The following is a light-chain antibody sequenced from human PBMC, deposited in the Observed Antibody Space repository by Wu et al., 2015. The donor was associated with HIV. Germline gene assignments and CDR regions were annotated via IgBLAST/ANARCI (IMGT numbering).Light chain of an antibody. J-gene: IGKJ2*03. CDR3: QQYNNWPPYS. Sequence: EIVMTQSPATLSVSPGEGVTLSCRASQSVSSYLAWYQQTPGQAPRLLIYSASTRATGVLARFSGSGSGTQFTLTITNVQSADSAVYYCQQYNNWPPYSFGQGTKLEIK. V-gene: IGKV3-15*01. CDR1: QSVSSY. CDR2: SAS.